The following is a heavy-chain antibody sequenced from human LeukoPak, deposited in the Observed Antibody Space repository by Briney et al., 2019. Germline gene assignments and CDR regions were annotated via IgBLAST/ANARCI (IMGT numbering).Heavy chain of an antibody. J-gene: IGHJ3*02. CDR3: ARESSGNDAFDI. CDR2: IIPIFGTA. V-gene: IGHV1-69*13. CDR1: GGTFSSYA. D-gene: IGHD4-23*01. Sequence: SVKVSCKASGGTFSSYAISWVRQAPGQGLEWMGGIIPIFGTANYAQKFQGRVTITADESTSTAYMELSSLRSEDTAVYYCARESSGNDAFDIWGQGTMVTVSS.